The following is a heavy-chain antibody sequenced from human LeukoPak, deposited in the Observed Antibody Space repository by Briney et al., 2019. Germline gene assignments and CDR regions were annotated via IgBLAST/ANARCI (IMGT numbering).Heavy chain of an antibody. V-gene: IGHV4-4*07. D-gene: IGHD2-21*01. J-gene: IGHJ3*02. CDR3: ARERHIASDSFDI. CDR2: FYSSGNS. CDR1: GGSMSSYF. Sequence: SETLSLTCLVSGGSMSSYFWSWIRQPAGKGLEWIGRFYSSGNSNYNPSLRSRVTMSADTSKNQFSMELTSVTAADTAVYYCARERHIASDSFDIWGPGTLVTVSS.